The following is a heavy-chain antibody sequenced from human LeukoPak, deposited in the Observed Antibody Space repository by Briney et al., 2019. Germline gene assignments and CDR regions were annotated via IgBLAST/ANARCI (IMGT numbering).Heavy chain of an antibody. J-gene: IGHJ4*02. CDR2: ISSSSSYI. Sequence: PGGSLRLSCAASGFTFSSYSMNWVRQAPGKGLEWVSSISSSSSYIYYADSVKGRFTISRDNAKNSLYLQMNSLRAEDTAVYYCAAGYCTNAVCSNFDYWGQGTLVTVSS. CDR3: AAGYCTNAVCSNFDY. V-gene: IGHV3-21*01. D-gene: IGHD2-8*01. CDR1: GFTFSSYS.